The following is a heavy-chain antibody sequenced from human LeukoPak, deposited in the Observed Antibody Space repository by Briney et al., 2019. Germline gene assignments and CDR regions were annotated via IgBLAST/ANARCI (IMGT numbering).Heavy chain of an antibody. Sequence: GGSLRLSCAASGFILSNYNMSWVRQAPGKGLEWVGRVKRKTDRGTTEYAAPVKGRFIITRDDSKNMVYLQMNSLKTEDTAVYYCTTDGPSPWGLRYFDFWGQGILVTVSS. CDR2: VKRKTDRGTT. D-gene: IGHD7-27*01. CDR3: TTDGPSPWGLRYFDF. J-gene: IGHJ4*02. CDR1: GFILSNYN. V-gene: IGHV3-15*01.